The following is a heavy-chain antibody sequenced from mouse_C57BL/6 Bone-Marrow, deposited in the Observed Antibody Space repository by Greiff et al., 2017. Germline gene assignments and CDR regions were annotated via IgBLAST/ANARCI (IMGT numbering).Heavy chain of an antibody. V-gene: IGHV1-55*01. CDR1: GYTFTSYW. Sequence: VQLQQPGAELVKPGASVKMSCKASGYTFTSYWLTWVKQRPGQGLEWIGDIYPGSGSTNYNEKFNSKATLTVDTSSSTAYMQLSSLTSEDSAVYYCARPYYSNYWYFDVWGTGTTVTVSS. CDR2: IYPGSGST. D-gene: IGHD2-5*01. CDR3: ARPYYSNYWYFDV. J-gene: IGHJ1*03.